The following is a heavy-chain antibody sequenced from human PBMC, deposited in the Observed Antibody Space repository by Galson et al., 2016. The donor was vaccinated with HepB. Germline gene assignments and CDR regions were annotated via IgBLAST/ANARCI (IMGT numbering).Heavy chain of an antibody. CDR2: IYPADSDT. J-gene: IGHJ4*02. D-gene: IGHD3-10*01. CDR3: ARHYYGSGSYYKAFDY. V-gene: IGHV5-51*01. CDR1: GYSFTSCW. Sequence: QSGAEVKKPGESLKISCKGSGYSFTSCWIGWVRQMPGKGLEWMGIIYPADSDTLYSPSFQGQVTISADKSISTAYLQWSSLKASGTAMYYCARHYYGSGSYYKAFDYWGQGTLVTVSS.